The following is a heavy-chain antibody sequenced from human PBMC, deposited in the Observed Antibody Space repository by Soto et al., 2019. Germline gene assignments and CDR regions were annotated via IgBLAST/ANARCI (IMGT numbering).Heavy chain of an antibody. CDR1: GGSISSGDYY. CDR3: AREQNKHSPAFDY. CDR2: IYYSGST. J-gene: IGHJ4*02. Sequence: SETLSLTCAVSGGSISSGDYYWSWIRQPPGKGLEWIGYIYYSGSTYYNPSLKSRVTISVDTSKNQFSLKLSSVTAADTAVYYCAREQNKHSPAFDYWGPGTLLTVSS. D-gene: IGHD5-18*01. V-gene: IGHV4-30-4*01.